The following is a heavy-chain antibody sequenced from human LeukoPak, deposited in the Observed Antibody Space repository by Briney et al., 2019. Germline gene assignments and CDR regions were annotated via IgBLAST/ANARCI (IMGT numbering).Heavy chain of an antibody. D-gene: IGHD1-26*01. Sequence: PGGSLRLSCAASGFTFSSYWMHWVRQAPGRGLVWVSRINSDGSSTSYADSVKGRFTISRDNAKNTLYLQMNSLRAEDTAVYYCARDWDDYYYYGMDVWGQGTTVTVSS. CDR1: GFTFSSYW. CDR2: INSDGSST. CDR3: ARDWDDYYYYGMDV. V-gene: IGHV3-74*01. J-gene: IGHJ6*02.